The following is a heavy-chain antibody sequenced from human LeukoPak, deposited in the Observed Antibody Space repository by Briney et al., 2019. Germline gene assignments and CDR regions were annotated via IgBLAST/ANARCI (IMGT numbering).Heavy chain of an antibody. CDR3: ARAISGGSPITASDY. CDR2: SNPNSGDT. V-gene: IGHV1-2*02. Sequence: ASVKVSCKASGYTFTGYYMHWVRQAPGQGPEYMGWSNPNSGDTKYAQKFQGRVTMTSDTSISTAYMELSRLRSDDTAIYYCARAISGGSPITASDYWGQGTLVTVSS. J-gene: IGHJ4*02. D-gene: IGHD2-15*01. CDR1: GYTFTGYY.